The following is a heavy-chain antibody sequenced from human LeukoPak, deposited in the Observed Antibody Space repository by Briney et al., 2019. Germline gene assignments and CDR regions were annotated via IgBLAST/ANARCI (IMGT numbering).Heavy chain of an antibody. D-gene: IGHD3-10*01. CDR1: GFTFDDYA. V-gene: IGHV3-43D*04. CDR2: ISWCGGST. Sequence: GSLRLSCAASGFTFDDYAMHWVRQAPGKGLEWVSLISWCGGSTYYADSVKCRFTISRDNSKNSLYLHMNSLRAEDTALYYCAKDRSGNSYGHFDYWGQGTLVTVSS. CDR3: AKDRSGNSYGHFDY. J-gene: IGHJ4*02.